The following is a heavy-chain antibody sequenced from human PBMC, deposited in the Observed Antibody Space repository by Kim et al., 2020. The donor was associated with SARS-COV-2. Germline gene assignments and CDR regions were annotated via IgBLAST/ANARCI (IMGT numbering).Heavy chain of an antibody. V-gene: IGHV3-53*04. J-gene: IGHJ6*02. CDR2: ST. Sequence: STNDADSVKGRFTISRHNSKNTLYLQMNSLRAEDSAVYYCARDLGPSGMDVWGQGTTVTVSS. D-gene: IGHD3-16*01. CDR3: ARDLGPSGMDV.